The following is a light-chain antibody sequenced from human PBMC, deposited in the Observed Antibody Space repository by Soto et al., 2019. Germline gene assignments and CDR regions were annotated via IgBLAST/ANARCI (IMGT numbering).Light chain of an antibody. CDR3: QSYDNSPSTYV. V-gene: IGLV1-40*01. J-gene: IGLJ1*01. Sequence: QSVLTQPPSVSGAPGQRVTISCTGSSSNIGVGYDVHWYRQLPGTAPKLLIYANNRRPAGVPDRFSGSKSGTSASLAITGLQAEDEADYYCQSYDNSPSTYVFGTGTKVTVL. CDR2: ANN. CDR1: SSNIGVGYD.